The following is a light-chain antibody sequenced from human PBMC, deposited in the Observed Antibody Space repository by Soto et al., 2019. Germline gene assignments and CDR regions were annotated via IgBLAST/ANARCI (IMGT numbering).Light chain of an antibody. CDR3: QEYGSSPYT. J-gene: IGKJ2*01. V-gene: IGKV3-20*01. CDR2: GAS. CDR1: QSLGSSY. Sequence: EIVLTQSPGTLSLSPGQRATLSCRASQSLGSSYLAWYQQKPGQAPRLLIYGASNRATGIPDRFSGSGSGTDYTLTISRLEPEDFVLYYCQEYGSSPYTFGQGTKLEI.